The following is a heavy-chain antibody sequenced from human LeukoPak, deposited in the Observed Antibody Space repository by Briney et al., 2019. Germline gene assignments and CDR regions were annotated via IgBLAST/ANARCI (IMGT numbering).Heavy chain of an antibody. J-gene: IGHJ5*02. CDR2: ISAYNGNT. CDR3: ARIFLSVVAPKRWFDP. Sequence: ASVKVSCKASGYTFTSYGISWVRQAPGQGLEWMGWISAYNGNTNYAQKLQGRVTMTTDTSTSTAYMELRSLRSDDTAVYYCARIFLSVVAPKRWFDPWGQGTLVTVSS. V-gene: IGHV1-18*01. D-gene: IGHD4-23*01. CDR1: GYTFTSYG.